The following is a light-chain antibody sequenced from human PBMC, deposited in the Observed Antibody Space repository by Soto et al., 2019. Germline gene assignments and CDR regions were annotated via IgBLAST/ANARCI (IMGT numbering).Light chain of an antibody. J-gene: IGLJ1*01. CDR3: NSYTSSSTYV. CDR1: SSDVGGYNY. V-gene: IGLV2-14*01. CDR2: DVS. Sequence: QSVLTQPASVSGSHGQSITISCTGTSSDVGGYNYVSWYQQHPGKAPKLVIYDVSNRPSGVSNRFSGSKSGNTASLTISGLQAEDEADYYCNSYTSSSTYVFGTGTKLTVL.